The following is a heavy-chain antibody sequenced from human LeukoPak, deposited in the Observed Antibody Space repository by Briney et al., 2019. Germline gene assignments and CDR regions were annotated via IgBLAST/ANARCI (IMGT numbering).Heavy chain of an antibody. V-gene: IGHV4-34*01. J-gene: IGHJ3*02. Sequence: PSETLSLTCAVYGGSFSGYYWSWIRQPPGKGLEWIGEINHSGSTNYNPSLKSRVTISVDTSKNQFSLKLSSVTAADTAVYYCARGRGGYSYGYRGAFDIWAKGQWSPSLQ. CDR3: ARGRGGYSYGYRGAFDI. D-gene: IGHD5-18*01. CDR1: GGSFSGYY. CDR2: INHSGST.